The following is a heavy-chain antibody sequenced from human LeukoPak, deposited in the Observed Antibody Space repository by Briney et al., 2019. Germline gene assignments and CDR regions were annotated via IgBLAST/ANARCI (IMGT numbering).Heavy chain of an antibody. J-gene: IGHJ5*02. D-gene: IGHD4-17*01. CDR1: GFTFSGSA. Sequence: GGSLRLSCAASGFTFSGSAMHWVRQASGKGLEWVGRIRSKANSYATAYAASVKGRFTISRDDSKNTAYLQMNSLKTEDTAVYYCTRNGPPDYGDYERNYNWFDPWGQGTLVTVSS. V-gene: IGHV3-73*01. CDR2: IRSKANSYAT. CDR3: TRNGPPDYGDYERNYNWFDP.